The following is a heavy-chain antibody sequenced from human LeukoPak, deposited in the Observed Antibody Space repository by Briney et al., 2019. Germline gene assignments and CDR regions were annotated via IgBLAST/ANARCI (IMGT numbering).Heavy chain of an antibody. V-gene: IGHV3-53*01. CDR2: IYSGGST. CDR1: GFTFSSYA. D-gene: IGHD3-16*01. J-gene: IGHJ4*02. CDR3: AGGRDKYYFDY. Sequence: PGRSLRLSCAASGFTFSSYAMHWVRQAPGKGLEWVSVIYSGGSTYYADSVKGRFTISRDNSKNTLYLQMNSLRAEDTAVYYCAGGRDKYYFDYWGQGTLVTVSS.